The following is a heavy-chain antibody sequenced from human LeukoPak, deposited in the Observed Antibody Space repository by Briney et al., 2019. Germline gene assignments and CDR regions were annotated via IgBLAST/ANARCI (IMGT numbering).Heavy chain of an antibody. J-gene: IGHJ4*02. V-gene: IGHV4-34*01. CDR3: ARCPIAVAPLYYFDY. CDR2: INHSGST. D-gene: IGHD6-19*01. CDR1: GGSFSGYY. Sequence: SETLSLTCAVYGGSFSGYYWSWIRRPPGKGLEWIGEINHSGSTNYNPSLKSRVTISVDTSKNQFSLKLSSVTAADTAVYYCARCPIAVAPLYYFDYWGQGTLVTVSS.